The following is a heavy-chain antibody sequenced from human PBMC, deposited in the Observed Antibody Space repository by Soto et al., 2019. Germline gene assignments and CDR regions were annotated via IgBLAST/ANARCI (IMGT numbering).Heavy chain of an antibody. V-gene: IGHV1-18*04. CDR2: ISVYKGNT. CDR1: GYSLTKYG. D-gene: IGHD2-15*01. CDR3: ARDKFCSGGSCYSLRGLDV. Sequence: ASVKFSCKAAGYSLTKYGISWVRQAHGQGLEWMGWISVYKGNTNYAQKFQGRVTMTTDTSTSTAYLELRSLRSDDTAVYYCARDKFCSGGSCYSLRGLDVWGQGTTVTVSS. J-gene: IGHJ6*02.